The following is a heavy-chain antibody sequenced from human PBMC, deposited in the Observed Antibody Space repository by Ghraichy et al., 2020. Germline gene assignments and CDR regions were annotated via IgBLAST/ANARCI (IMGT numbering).Heavy chain of an antibody. J-gene: IGHJ3*02. CDR2: SNGNSDSI. D-gene: IGHD1-26*01. V-gene: IGHV3-9*01. CDR3: AKDIFPQGATRWSALDI. CDR1: GFTFNDYA. Sequence: GGSLRLSCAASGFTFNDYAMHWVRQAPGRGLEWVSGSNGNSDSISYADSVEGRFTISRDNAKKSLYLQLNSLRDEDSALYYFAKDIFPQGATRWSALDIWGQRTMGSVSS.